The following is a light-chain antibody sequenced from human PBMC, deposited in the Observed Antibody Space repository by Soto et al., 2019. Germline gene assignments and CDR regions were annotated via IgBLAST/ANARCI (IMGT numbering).Light chain of an antibody. CDR2: EAS. CDR1: QSVGNN. J-gene: IGKJ1*01. Sequence: EIVLTQSPATLSLSPGERATLSCRASQSVGNNLAWYQQKPGQAPGLLIYEASTRATGIPARFSGSGSGTDFTLTISSLEPEDFAVYYCQQYGSSSWTFGQGTKVEIK. CDR3: QQYGSSSWT. V-gene: IGKV3-11*01.